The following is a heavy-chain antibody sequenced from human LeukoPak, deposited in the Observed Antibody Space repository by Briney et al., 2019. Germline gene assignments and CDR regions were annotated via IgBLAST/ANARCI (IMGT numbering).Heavy chain of an antibody. CDR1: GFTFSDYH. CDR2: IRSSSSNI. V-gene: IGHV3-11*01. D-gene: IGHD2/OR15-2a*01. J-gene: IGHJ3*02. Sequence: GGSLRLSCAASGFTFSDYHMSWIRQAPGKGLEWVSYIRSSSSNIYYADSVEGRFTTSRDNAENSLYLQMNSLRAEDTAVYYCARDILSQGPDAFDIWGQGTMVTVSS. CDR3: ARDILSQGPDAFDI.